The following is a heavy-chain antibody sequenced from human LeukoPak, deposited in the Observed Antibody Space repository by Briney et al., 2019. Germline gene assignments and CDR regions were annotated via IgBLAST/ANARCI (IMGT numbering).Heavy chain of an antibody. Sequence: PSGTLSLTCAVSGGSISSSNWWSWVRQPPGKGLEWIGEIYHSGSTNYNPSLKSRVTISVDKSKNQSSLKLSSVTAADTAVYYCATQSEKGYYYDSSGYGYNWFDPWGQGTLVTVSS. CDR2: IYHSGST. J-gene: IGHJ5*02. V-gene: IGHV4-4*02. D-gene: IGHD3-22*01. CDR1: GGSISSSNW. CDR3: ATQSEKGYYYDSSGYGYNWFDP.